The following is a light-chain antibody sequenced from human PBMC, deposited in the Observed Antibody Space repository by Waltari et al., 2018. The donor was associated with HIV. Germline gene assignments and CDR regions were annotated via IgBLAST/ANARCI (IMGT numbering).Light chain of an antibody. CDR1: NSDVGGYNY. Sequence: QSALTQPASVSGSPGQSITISCTGTNSDVGGYNYVSWYQQHPGPSPNLLIYEITNRPAGISNRFSGSKSGNTASMTISGLQAEDEADYYCSSYTTTTTVLFGGGTKLTVL. CDR3: SSYTTTTTVL. CDR2: EIT. V-gene: IGLV2-14*01. J-gene: IGLJ2*01.